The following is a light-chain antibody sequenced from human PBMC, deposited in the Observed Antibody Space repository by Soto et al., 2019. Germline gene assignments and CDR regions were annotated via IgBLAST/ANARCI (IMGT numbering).Light chain of an antibody. Sequence: DIVMTQSPLSLPVTPGEPASISCRSSQSLLNSNGYNYLDWYLQKPGQSPQLLVYLGSNRASGVPNRVSGSGSGTDFTLKINREEAEDVGVDYCMQALQPPWTFGQGTKVEIK. CDR2: LGS. CDR1: QSLLNSNGYNY. V-gene: IGKV2-28*01. J-gene: IGKJ1*01. CDR3: MQALQPPWT.